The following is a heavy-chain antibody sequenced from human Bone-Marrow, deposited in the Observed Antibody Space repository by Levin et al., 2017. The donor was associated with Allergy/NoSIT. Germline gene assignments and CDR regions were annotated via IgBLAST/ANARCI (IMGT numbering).Heavy chain of an antibody. J-gene: IGHJ2*01. CDR2: ISGSGGST. Sequence: GESLKISCAASGFTFSSYAMSWVRQAPGKGLEWVSAISGSGGSTYYADSVKGRFTISRDNSKNTLYLQMNSLRAEDTAVYYCASSGPGGVMTTVTTYLDWYFDLWGRGTLVTVSS. V-gene: IGHV3-23*01. CDR3: ASSGPGGVMTTVTTYLDWYFDL. CDR1: GFTFSSYA. D-gene: IGHD4-17*01.